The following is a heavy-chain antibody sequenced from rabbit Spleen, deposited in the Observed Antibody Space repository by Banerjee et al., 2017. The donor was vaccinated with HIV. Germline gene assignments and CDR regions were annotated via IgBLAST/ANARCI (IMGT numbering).Heavy chain of an antibody. J-gene: IGHJ4*01. CDR2: IDPVFGTT. CDR3: AREKSGIVGYDL. D-gene: IGHD6-1*01. Sequence: QSLEESGGGLVQPEGSLTLTCKASGFSFNSGYDMCWVRQAPGKGLEWIGYIDPVFGTTYYASWAKGRFTISKTSSTTVTLQMTSLTVADTATYFCAREKSGIVGYDLWGPGTLVTVS. CDR1: GFSFNSGYD. V-gene: IGHV1S40*01.